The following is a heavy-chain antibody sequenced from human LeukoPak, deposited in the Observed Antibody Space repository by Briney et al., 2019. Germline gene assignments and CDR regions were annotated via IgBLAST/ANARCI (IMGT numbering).Heavy chain of an antibody. CDR2: IYPGDSDT. D-gene: IGHD1-26*01. J-gene: IGHJ4*02. CDR3: ARQCCMVGGTIDY. Sequence: GESLKISCKGSGYSFTSYWIGWVRQMPGKGLEWMGIIYPGDSDTRYSPSFQGQVTISADKSISTAYLQWSSLKASGTAMYYCARQCCMVGGTIDYWGQGTLVTVSS. CDR1: GYSFTSYW. V-gene: IGHV5-51*01.